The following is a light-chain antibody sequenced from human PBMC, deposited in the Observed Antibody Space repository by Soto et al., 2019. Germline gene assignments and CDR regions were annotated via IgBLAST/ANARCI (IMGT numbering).Light chain of an antibody. CDR2: GAS. J-gene: IGKJ1*01. CDR1: QSVSIN. V-gene: IGKV3-15*01. CDR3: QQYNNWPLT. Sequence: EIVMTQSPATLSVSPGERATLSCRASQSVSINLAWYQQRPGQPPRLLVYGASTRATGVPTRFSGSGSGTEFTLTISSLQAEDSAVYYCQQYNNWPLTFGQGTKVDI.